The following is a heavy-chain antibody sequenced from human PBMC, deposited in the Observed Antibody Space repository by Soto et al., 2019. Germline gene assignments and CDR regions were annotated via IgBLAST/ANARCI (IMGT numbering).Heavy chain of an antibody. J-gene: IGHJ3*02. CDR3: AVATSDAFDI. V-gene: IGHV1-8*01. Sequence: ASVKVSCKAPRYTFSSYDINWFRQATGQGLEWMGWMNPSSGNTGYAQRFQGRVSMTRNTSITTGYMELSSLRSDDTAVYYCAVATSDAFDIWGPGTMVTVSS. CDR1: RYTFSSYD. CDR2: MNPSSGNT. D-gene: IGHD5-12*01.